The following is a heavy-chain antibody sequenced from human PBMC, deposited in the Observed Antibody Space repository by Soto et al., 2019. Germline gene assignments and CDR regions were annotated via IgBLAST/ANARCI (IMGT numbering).Heavy chain of an antibody. D-gene: IGHD3-16*01. V-gene: IGHV4-30-4*01. J-gene: IGHJ4*02. CDR3: ARGTSGDKVDY. CDR2: IYNRGIT. CDR1: GDSISSSSYY. Sequence: QVQLQESGPGLVKPSQTLSLTCTVSGDSISSSSYYWSWIRQPPGEGLEWLGHIYNRGITYNNPSLRSQVTISVDTSKNQFSLNLNSVTDADTAVYYCARGTSGDKVDYWGQGILVTVSS.